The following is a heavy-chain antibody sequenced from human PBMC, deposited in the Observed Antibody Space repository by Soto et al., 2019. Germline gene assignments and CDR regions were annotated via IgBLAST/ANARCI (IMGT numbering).Heavy chain of an antibody. Sequence: QLQLQESGSGLVKPSQTLSLTCAVSGGSISSGGYSWSWIRQPPGKGLEWIGYIYHSGSTYYNPSLRSRVHISGARSKNKVSLKLSSVTAADTAVYYCARGTYDSRGYYFGYFAYWGQGTLVTVSS. CDR3: ARGTYDSRGYYFGYFAY. V-gene: IGHV4-30-2*01. J-gene: IGHJ4*02. D-gene: IGHD3-22*01. CDR1: GGSISSGGYS. CDR2: IYHSGST.